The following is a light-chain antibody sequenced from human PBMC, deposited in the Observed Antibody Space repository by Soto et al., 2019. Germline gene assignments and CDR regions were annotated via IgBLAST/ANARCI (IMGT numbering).Light chain of an antibody. CDR1: SNDVGGHDY. V-gene: IGLV2-14*03. CDR3: APYTSSSTLV. CDR2: DVR. Sequence: QSALTQPASVSGSPGQSIIISCTGTSNDVGGHDYVSWYQQHPGKAPKLLIYDVRSRASGVSDRFSGSKSGHTASLTISGSRPEDEADYYCAPYTSSSTLVFGTGTKVTVL. J-gene: IGLJ1*01.